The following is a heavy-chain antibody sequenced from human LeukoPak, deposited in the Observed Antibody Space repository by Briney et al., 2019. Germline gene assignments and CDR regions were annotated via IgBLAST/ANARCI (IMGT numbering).Heavy chain of an antibody. CDR3: ARGLSRRYFDL. V-gene: IGHV4-34*01. Sequence: SETLSLTCTVYGGSFSGYYWSWIRQPPGRGLEWIGEINHSGSTNYNPSLKSRVTISVDTSKNQFSLKLSSVTAADTAVYYCARGLSRRYFDLWGCGTLVTVSS. CDR2: INHSGST. CDR1: GGSFSGYY. D-gene: IGHD3-10*01. J-gene: IGHJ2*01.